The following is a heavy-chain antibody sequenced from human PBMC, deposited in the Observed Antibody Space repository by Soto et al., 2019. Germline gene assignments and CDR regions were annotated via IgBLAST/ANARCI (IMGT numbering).Heavy chain of an antibody. V-gene: IGHV4-31*03. D-gene: IGHD3-10*01. CDR1: GDSMTTIGYY. Sequence: ASETLSLTCSVSGDSMTTIGYYWSWVRQHPGKGLEWIGYIYHTGSTYYNPSLKSRVTISLDTSKQQFSLNLTSVTAADTAVYYCSRLRDTYFFDSWGQGTLVTVSS. CDR2: IYHTGST. CDR3: SRLRDTYFFDS. J-gene: IGHJ4*02.